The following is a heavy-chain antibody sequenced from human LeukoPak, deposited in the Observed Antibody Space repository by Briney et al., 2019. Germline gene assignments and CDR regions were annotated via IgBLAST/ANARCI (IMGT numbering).Heavy chain of an antibody. V-gene: IGHV3-7*04. CDR3: ARAPGHCDGGSCFPWDY. D-gene: IGHD2-15*01. CDR1: GLTFSDYW. Sequence: GGSLRLPCATSGLTFSDYWMTWVRQAPGKGLEWVANIKQDGSEKYYVDSVKGRFTISRDNAKNSLYLQMNSLRAEDTAVYFCARAPGHCDGGSCFPWDYWGQGTLVTVSS. CDR2: IKQDGSEK. J-gene: IGHJ4*02.